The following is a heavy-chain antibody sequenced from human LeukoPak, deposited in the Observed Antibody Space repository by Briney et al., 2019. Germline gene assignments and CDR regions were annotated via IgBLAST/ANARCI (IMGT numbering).Heavy chain of an antibody. J-gene: IGHJ6*02. CDR2: INPNSGGT. CDR3: AREITMIVTYYGMDV. CDR1: GYTFTGYY. D-gene: IGHD3-22*01. Sequence: ASVKVSCKASGYTFTGYYMHWVRQAPGQGLEWMGWINPNSGGTNYAQKFQGRVTKTRDTSITTAHMELSRLRSDDTAVYYCAREITMIVTYYGMDVWGQGTTVTVSS. V-gene: IGHV1-2*02.